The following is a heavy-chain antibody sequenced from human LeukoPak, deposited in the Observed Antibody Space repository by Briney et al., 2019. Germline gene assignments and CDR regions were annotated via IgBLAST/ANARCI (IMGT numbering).Heavy chain of an antibody. CDR2: IYPGDSDT. Sequence: GESLKISCKGSGYSFTSYWIGWVRHMPGKGLEWMAIIYPGDSDTRYSPSFQGQVTISADKSISTAYLQWSSLKASDTAMYYCGRAGFGELLTWDYWGQGTLVTVSS. J-gene: IGHJ4*02. V-gene: IGHV5-51*01. CDR3: GRAGFGELLTWDY. D-gene: IGHD3-10*01. CDR1: GYSFTSYW.